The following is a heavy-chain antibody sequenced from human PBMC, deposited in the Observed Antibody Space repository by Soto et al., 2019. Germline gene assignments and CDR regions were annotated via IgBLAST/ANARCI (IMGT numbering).Heavy chain of an antibody. J-gene: IGHJ4*02. Sequence: GGSLRLSCAAYGFTFSDYWLHWVRQAPGKGLEWISRIDNDGSSTTYADSVKGRFTISSANAKNILYLQMNSLSAEDTAVYFCARETSGTYYDDYRGGGTLGTGPS. CDR2: IDNDGSST. CDR1: GFTFSDYW. D-gene: IGHD1-26*01. V-gene: IGHV3-74*03. CDR3: ARETSGTYYDDY.